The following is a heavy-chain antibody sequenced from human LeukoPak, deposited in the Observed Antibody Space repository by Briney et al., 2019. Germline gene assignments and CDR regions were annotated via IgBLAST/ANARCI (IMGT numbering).Heavy chain of an antibody. CDR1: GGSISSGGYY. Sequence: PSETLSLTCTVSGGSISSGGYYWSWIRQHPGKGLEWIGYIYYSGSTYYNPSLKSRVTISVDTSKNQFSLKLSSVTAADTAVYYRARGAVVAATPHWFDPWGQGTLVTVSS. J-gene: IGHJ5*02. CDR2: IYYSGST. D-gene: IGHD2-15*01. V-gene: IGHV4-31*03. CDR3: ARGAVVAATPHWFDP.